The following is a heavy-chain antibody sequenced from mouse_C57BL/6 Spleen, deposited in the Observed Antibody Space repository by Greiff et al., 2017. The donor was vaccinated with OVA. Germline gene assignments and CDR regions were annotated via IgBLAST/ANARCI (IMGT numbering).Heavy chain of an antibody. CDR2: IDPSDSYT. J-gene: IGHJ2*01. Sequence: QVQLQQPGAELVMPGASVKLSCKASGYTFTSYWMHWVKQRPGQGLEWIGEIDPSDSYTNYNQKFKGKSTLTVDKSSSTAYMQLSSLTSEDSAVYYCAGGYYGSSYVFDYWGQGTTLTVSS. D-gene: IGHD1-1*01. CDR1: GYTFTSYW. V-gene: IGHV1-69*01. CDR3: AGGYYGSSYVFDY.